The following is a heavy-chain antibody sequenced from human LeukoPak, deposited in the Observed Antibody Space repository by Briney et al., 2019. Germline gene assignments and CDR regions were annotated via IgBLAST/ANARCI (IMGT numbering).Heavy chain of an antibody. CDR2: INWNGDST. CDR1: GFTLDDYG. V-gene: IGHV3-20*04. CDR3: ARGPLTGSMLGDFDY. J-gene: IGHJ4*02. D-gene: IGHD7-27*01. Sequence: GSLRLSCAASGFTLDDYGMSWVRQAPGKGLEWVSGINWNGDSTDYADSVKGRFTISRDNARNSLYVQMNSLRAEDTALYYCARGPLTGSMLGDFDYWGQGTLVTVSS.